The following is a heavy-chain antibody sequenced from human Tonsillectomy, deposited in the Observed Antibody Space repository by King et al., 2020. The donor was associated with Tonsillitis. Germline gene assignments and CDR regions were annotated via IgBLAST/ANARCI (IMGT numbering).Heavy chain of an antibody. CDR2: ISSSSRYT. D-gene: IGHD3-22*01. Sequence: VQLVESGGGLVKPGGSLRLSCAASGFTFSDYYMSWIRQAPGKGLEWVSYISSSSRYTNYADSVKGRFTISRDNAKNTLYLQMNSLRAEDTAVYYCASHSSGYYYYFDYWGQGTLVTVSS. V-gene: IGHV3-11*06. CDR1: GFTFSDYY. J-gene: IGHJ4*02. CDR3: ASHSSGYYYYFDY.